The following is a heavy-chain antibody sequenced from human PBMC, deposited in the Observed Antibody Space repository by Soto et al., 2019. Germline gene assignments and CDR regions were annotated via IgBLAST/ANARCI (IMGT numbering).Heavy chain of an antibody. CDR2: MNPNSGNT. V-gene: IGHV1-8*01. CDR3: ARGGGESGGWSDY. CDR1: GYTFSSYD. J-gene: IGHJ4*02. D-gene: IGHD6-19*01. Sequence: SVKVSFKASGYTFSSYDINWVRQATGQGLEWMGWMNPNSGNTGYAQKFQGRVTMTRNTSISTAYMELSSLRSEDTAVYYCARGGGESGGWSDYWGQGTLVTVSS.